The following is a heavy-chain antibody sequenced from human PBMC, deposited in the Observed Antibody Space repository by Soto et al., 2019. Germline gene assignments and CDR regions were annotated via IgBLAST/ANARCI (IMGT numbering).Heavy chain of an antibody. CDR3: ARLGPYTSGWFGS. Sequence: SGTLSLTCTVSGGSVTTGGYYWTWIRQPPGKGLELIGYISYSGSTNYNLSLKSRVTISVDTSKNQFSLRLSSVSPADTAVYFCARLGPYTSGWFGSWGQGTLVTVSS. J-gene: IGHJ5*01. CDR2: ISYSGST. V-gene: IGHV4-61*08. D-gene: IGHD6-19*01. CDR1: GGSVTTGGYY.